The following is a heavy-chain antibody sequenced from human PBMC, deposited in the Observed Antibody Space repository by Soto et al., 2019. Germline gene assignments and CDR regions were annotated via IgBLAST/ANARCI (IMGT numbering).Heavy chain of an antibody. CDR1: GHTFHNYA. CDR2: ISGSGGST. V-gene: IGHV3-23*01. D-gene: IGHD2-2*01. CDR3: AKVSRGIGVVPAALN. J-gene: IGHJ4*02. Sequence: EVQLLESGGGLEQPGGSLRLSCVGSGHTFHNYAMTWVRQAPGKGLEWVSGISGSGGSTYYADSVRGRFTISRDDSKNTLYLQMNGLRAEDTAVYYCAKVSRGIGVVPAALNWGQGTRVTVSS.